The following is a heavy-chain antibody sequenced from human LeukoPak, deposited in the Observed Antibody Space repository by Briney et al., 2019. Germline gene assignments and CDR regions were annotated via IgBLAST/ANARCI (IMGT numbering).Heavy chain of an antibody. V-gene: IGHV1-46*01. CDR2: INPSGGST. CDR1: GYTFTSYY. J-gene: IGHJ6*02. CDR3: ARDRRYYDFWSGYYYYYYGMDV. Sequence: ASVKVSCKASGYTFTSYYMHWVRQAPGQGLEWMGIINPSGGSTSYAQKFQGRVTMTRDTSTSTVYMELSSLRSEDTAVYYCARDRRYYDFWSGYYYYYYGMDVWGQGTTVTVSS. D-gene: IGHD3-3*01.